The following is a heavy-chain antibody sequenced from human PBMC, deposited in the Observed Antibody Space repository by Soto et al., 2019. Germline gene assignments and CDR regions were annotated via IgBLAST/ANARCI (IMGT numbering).Heavy chain of an antibody. D-gene: IGHD3-16*02. CDR1: GASISSDNYY. V-gene: IGHV4-30-4*01. J-gene: IGHJ4*02. CDR2: IFYSGGT. Sequence: QVQLQESGPGLVKPSQTLSLTCTVSGASISSDNYYWSWIRQPPGKGLEWIGHIFYSGGTQYNPSLKRRVTISLDTSQNQFSLKLSSMTAADTGVYFCARVGGYPLPRFDYWGPGTLVSVSS. CDR3: ARVGGYPLPRFDY.